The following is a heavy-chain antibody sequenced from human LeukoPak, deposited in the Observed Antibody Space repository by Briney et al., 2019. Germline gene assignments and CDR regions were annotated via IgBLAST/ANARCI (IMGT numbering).Heavy chain of an antibody. Sequence: GASLQISCKGSGSIFTSYWIGWVRQLPGKGLEWMGIIYPGDSDTRYSPSFQGQVTISADKSISTAYLQWSSLKASDTAMYYCARQRNYDILTGDYGMDYWGQGTLVTVSS. CDR2: IYPGDSDT. V-gene: IGHV5-51*01. D-gene: IGHD3-9*01. CDR3: ARQRNYDILTGDYGMDY. CDR1: GSIFTSYW. J-gene: IGHJ4*02.